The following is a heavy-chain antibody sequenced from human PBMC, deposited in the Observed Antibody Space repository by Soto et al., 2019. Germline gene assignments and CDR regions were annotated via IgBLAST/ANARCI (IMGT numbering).Heavy chain of an antibody. CDR1: GFTFSSYA. Sequence: PGGSLRLSCAASGFTFSSYAMSWVRQAPGKGLEWVSAISGSGGSTYYADSVKGRVTISRDNSKNTLYLQMNSLRSDDTAVYYCVRYYDSSGYSWFGPWGQGTLVTGSS. D-gene: IGHD3-22*01. V-gene: IGHV3-23*01. J-gene: IGHJ5*02. CDR2: ISGSGGST. CDR3: VRYYDSSGYSWFGP.